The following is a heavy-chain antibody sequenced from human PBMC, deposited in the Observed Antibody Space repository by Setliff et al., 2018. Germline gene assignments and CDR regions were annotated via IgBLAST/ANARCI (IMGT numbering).Heavy chain of an antibody. V-gene: IGHV4-39*01. J-gene: IGHJ3*02. CDR3: AGGGRYCGGDCYQDDAFDI. CDR2: VDRSGNT. D-gene: IGHD2-21*02. Sequence: SETLSLTCTLSGDSISRSTYYWGWIRQSPGKGLDWIGTVDRSGNTFYNPSLRSRVTISVDTSKNQISLHLNSVTAADTAMYYCAGGGRYCGGDCYQDDAFDIWGQGTMVTVSS. CDR1: GDSISRSTYY.